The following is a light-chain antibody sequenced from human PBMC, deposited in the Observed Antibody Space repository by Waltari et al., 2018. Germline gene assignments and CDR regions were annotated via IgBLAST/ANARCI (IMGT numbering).Light chain of an antibody. J-gene: IGLJ2*01. Sequence: SYELTQPPSVSVSPGQTARITCSGDALPKQYAFWYQQKPGQAPVLVKYKDTERPSGSPDRCSGSSSGTTVTLTISGVQAEDEADYYCQSGDSTSTHVVFGGGTKLTVL. CDR1: ALPKQY. CDR2: KDT. V-gene: IGLV3-25*03. CDR3: QSGDSTSTHVV.